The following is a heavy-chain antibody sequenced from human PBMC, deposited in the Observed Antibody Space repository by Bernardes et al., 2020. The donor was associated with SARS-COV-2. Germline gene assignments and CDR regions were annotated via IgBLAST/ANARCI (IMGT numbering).Heavy chain of an antibody. CDR1: GYTFTSYY. V-gene: IGHV1-46*01. D-gene: IGHD6-19*01. Sequence: ASVKVSCKASGYTFTSYYMHWVRQAPGQGLEWMGIINPSGGSTSYAQKFQGRVTMTRDTSTSTVYMELSSLRSEDTAVYYCARDLNSGYYSSGWYGPGGYWGQGTLVTVSS. CDR2: INPSGGST. CDR3: ARDLNSGYYSSGWYGPGGY. J-gene: IGHJ4*02.